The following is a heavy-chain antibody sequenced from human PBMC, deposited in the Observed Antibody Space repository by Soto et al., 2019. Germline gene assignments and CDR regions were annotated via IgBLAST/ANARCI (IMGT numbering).Heavy chain of an antibody. D-gene: IGHD4-17*01. CDR3: ARGKGGDYGVVSYYYYYMDV. CDR2: INPNSGGT. J-gene: IGHJ6*03. V-gene: IGHV1-2*04. Sequence: ASVKVSCKASGYTFTGYYMHWVRQAPGQGLEWMGWINPNSGGTNYAQKFRGWVTMTRDTSISTAYMELSRLRSDDTAVYYCARGKGGDYGVVSYYYYYMDVWGKGTTVTVSS. CDR1: GYTFTGYY.